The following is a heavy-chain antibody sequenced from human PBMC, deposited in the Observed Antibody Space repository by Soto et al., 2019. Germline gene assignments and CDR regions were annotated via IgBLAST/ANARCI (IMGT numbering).Heavy chain of an antibody. CDR2: INGGNGNT. J-gene: IGHJ4*02. V-gene: IGHV1-3*01. CDR1: GYSFSGYA. CDR3: TKESGSYPEYYFDY. Sequence: QVPVVQSGAEVKKPGASVKVSCKASGYSFSGYAMHWVRQAPGQRLEWMGWINGGNGNTKYSQKFQGRVTITRDTAACTAYMELSSLRSEDTAVYYCTKESGSYPEYYFDYWGQGTLVTVSS. D-gene: IGHD1-26*01.